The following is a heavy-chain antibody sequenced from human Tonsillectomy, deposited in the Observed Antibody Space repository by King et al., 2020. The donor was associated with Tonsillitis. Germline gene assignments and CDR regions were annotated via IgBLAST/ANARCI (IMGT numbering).Heavy chain of an antibody. V-gene: IGHV1-69*12. CDR1: GAAFSTYT. Sequence: QLVQSGAEVKKPGSSVRVSCRTSGAAFSTYTISWVRLAPGQGLEWIGGIIPIFGASNYAQQFQGRVTFTADESSSTAYMELSSLKSEDTAVYYCARDSNQQLVHWGQGTLVTVSS. D-gene: IGHD6-13*01. J-gene: IGHJ4*02. CDR2: IIPIFGAS. CDR3: ARDSNQQLVH.